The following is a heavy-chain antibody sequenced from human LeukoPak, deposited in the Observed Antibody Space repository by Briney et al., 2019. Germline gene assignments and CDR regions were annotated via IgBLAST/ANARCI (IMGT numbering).Heavy chain of an antibody. CDR2: ISYDGSDK. D-gene: IGHD3-10*01. Sequence: GGSLRLSCAASGFTFISYGMHWVRQAPGKGLEWVAVISYDGSDKYYADSVKGRFTISRDNSKNTLYLQMNSLRAEDTAVYYCAREVRGVIRGVDYWGQGTLVTVSS. CDR3: AREVRGVIRGVDY. CDR1: GFTFISYG. J-gene: IGHJ4*02. V-gene: IGHV3-30*03.